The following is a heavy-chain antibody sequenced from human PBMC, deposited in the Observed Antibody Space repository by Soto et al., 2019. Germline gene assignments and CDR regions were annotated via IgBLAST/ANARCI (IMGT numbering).Heavy chain of an antibody. CDR3: ARGFHGSADY. D-gene: IGHD3-10*01. CDR1: GYAFTDFA. V-gene: IGHV1-3*01. CDR2: INGGDART. Sequence: VASVRVSCKASGYAFTDFAIHWVRQAPGRMPEWLGCINGGDARTHYSQKFQGRVSLTRETSATTAYMELRGLRSEDTAVYYCARGFHGSADYWGQGNLVTVSS. J-gene: IGHJ4*02.